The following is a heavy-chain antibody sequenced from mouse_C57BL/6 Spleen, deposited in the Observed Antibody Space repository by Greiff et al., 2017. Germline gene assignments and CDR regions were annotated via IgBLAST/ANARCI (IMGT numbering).Heavy chain of an antibody. CDR3: ARRFLYAMDY. V-gene: IGHV1-69*01. CDR2: IDPSDSYT. J-gene: IGHJ4*01. CDR1: GYTFTSYW. Sequence: QVQLQQPGAELVMPGASVKLSCKASGYTFTSYWMHWVKQRPGQGLEWIGEIDPSDSYTNYNQKFKGKSTLTVDKSSSTAYMQRSSLTSEDSAVYYCARRFLYAMDYWGQGTSVTVSS.